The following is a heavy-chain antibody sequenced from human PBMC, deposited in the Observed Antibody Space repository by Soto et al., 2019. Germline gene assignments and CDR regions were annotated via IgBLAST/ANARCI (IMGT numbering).Heavy chain of an antibody. CDR3: AKARNHSNHYDYYGMDV. CDR2: ISYDGSNK. Sequence: QVQLVESGGGVVQPGRSLRLSCAASGFTFSSYGMHGVRQAPGKGMEWVAVISYDGSNKYYADSVKGRFTISRDNSKNTQYLQMNSLRAEDTAVYYCAKARNHSNHYDYYGMDVWGQGTTFTVSS. D-gene: IGHD6-13*01. V-gene: IGHV3-30*18. J-gene: IGHJ6*02. CDR1: GFTFSSYG.